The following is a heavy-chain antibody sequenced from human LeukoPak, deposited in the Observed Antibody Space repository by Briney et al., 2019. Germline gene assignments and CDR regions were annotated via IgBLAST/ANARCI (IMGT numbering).Heavy chain of an antibody. Sequence: SGPTLVKPTQTLTLTCTFSGFSLSTSGMRVSWIRQPPGKALEWLARIDWDDDKFYSTSLKTRLTISKDTSKNQVVLTMTNMDPVDTATYYCARMNTAAAVDAFDIWGQGTMVTVSS. CDR1: GFSLSTSGMR. J-gene: IGHJ3*02. V-gene: IGHV2-70*04. CDR2: IDWDDDK. D-gene: IGHD6-13*01. CDR3: ARMNTAAAVDAFDI.